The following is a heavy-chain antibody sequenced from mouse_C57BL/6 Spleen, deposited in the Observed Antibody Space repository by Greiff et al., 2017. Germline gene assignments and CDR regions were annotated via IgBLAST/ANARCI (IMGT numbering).Heavy chain of an antibody. J-gene: IGHJ4*01. CDR2: IRSKSNNYAT. Sequence: EADGGLVQPKGSLKLSCAASGFSFNTYAMNWVRQAPGKGLEWVARIRSKSNNYATYYADSVKDRFTISRDDSESMLYLQMNNLKTEDTAMYYCVREAYLDAMDYWGQGTSVTVSS. CDR1: GFSFNTYA. CDR3: VREAYLDAMDY. V-gene: IGHV10-1*01. D-gene: IGHD2-10*01.